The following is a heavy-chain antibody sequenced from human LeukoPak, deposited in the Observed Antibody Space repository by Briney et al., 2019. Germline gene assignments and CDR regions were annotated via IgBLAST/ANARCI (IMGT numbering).Heavy chain of an antibody. CDR1: GGSFSGYY. CDR3: ARLDIASRPAMNIDY. Sequence: SETLSLTCAVYGGSFSGYYWSWIRQPPGKGLEWIGEINHSGSTNYNPSLKSRVTISVDTSKNQFSLMLSSVTAADTAVYYCARLDIASRPAMNIDYWGQGTLVTVSA. D-gene: IGHD6-6*01. V-gene: IGHV4-34*01. J-gene: IGHJ4*02. CDR2: INHSGST.